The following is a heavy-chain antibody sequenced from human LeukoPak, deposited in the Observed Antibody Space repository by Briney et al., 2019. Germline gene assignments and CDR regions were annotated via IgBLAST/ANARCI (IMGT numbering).Heavy chain of an antibody. CDR3: AKDRSSSWYEYYFDY. CDR2: ISWNSGSI. Sequence: GGSRRLSCAASGFTFDDYAMHWVRQAIGKGLEWVSGISWNSGSIGYADSVKGRFTISRDNAKNSLYLQMNSLRAEDTALYYCAKDRSSSWYEYYFDYWGQGTLVTVSS. V-gene: IGHV3-9*01. J-gene: IGHJ4*02. D-gene: IGHD6-13*01. CDR1: GFTFDDYA.